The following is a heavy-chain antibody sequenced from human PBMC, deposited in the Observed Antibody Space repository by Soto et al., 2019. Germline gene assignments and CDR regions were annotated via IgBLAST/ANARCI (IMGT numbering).Heavy chain of an antibody. CDR1: GGTFSSYA. V-gene: IGHV1-69*01. J-gene: IGHJ3*02. Sequence: SVKVSCKASGGTFSSYAISWVRQAPGQGLEWMGGIIPIFGTANYAQKFQGRVTITADESTSTAYMELSSLRSEDTAVYYCARDNRPGDMAFDAFDIWGQGTMVTVS. CDR3: ARDNRPGDMAFDAFDI. CDR2: IIPIFGTA. D-gene: IGHD2-15*01.